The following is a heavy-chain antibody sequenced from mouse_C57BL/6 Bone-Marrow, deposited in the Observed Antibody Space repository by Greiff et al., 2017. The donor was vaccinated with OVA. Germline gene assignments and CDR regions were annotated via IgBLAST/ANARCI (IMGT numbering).Heavy chain of an antibody. CDR1: GFTFSSYA. V-gene: IGHV5-9-1*02. Sequence: EVQVVESGADLVKPGGSLKLSCAASGFTFSSYAMSWVRQTPEKRLEWVAYISSGGDYIYYADTVKGRFTISRDNARNTLYLQMSSLKSEDTAMYYCTRLLDAMDYWGQGTSVTVSS. CDR3: TRLLDAMDY. CDR2: ISSGGDYI. J-gene: IGHJ4*01. D-gene: IGHD2-1*01.